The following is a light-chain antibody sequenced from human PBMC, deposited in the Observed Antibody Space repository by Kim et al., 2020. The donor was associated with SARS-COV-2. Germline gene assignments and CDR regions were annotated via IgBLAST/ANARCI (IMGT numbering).Light chain of an antibody. Sequence: GQREKIRCKGDSIRSYYARWDKQKQGQAPVVVIHSKNNRPSGIPDRFSGYSAGKTASLTITGAQAEDEADYYGNSRDNSGNLHVVFGGGTQLTVL. V-gene: IGLV3-19*01. CDR1: SIRSYY. CDR3: NSRDNSGNLHVV. J-gene: IGLJ2*01. CDR2: SKN.